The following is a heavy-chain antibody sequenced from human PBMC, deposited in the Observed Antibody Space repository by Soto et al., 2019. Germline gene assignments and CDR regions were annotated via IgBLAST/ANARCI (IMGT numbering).Heavy chain of an antibody. D-gene: IGHD3-10*01. Sequence: GSLRLSCAASGFTFSSYAMSWVRQAPGKGLEWVSAISGSGGSTYYADSVKGRFTISRDNSKNTLYLQMNSLRAEDTAVYYCAKSSVLLWFGELYNYYYGMDVWGQGTTVTVSS. CDR2: ISGSGGST. CDR3: AKSSVLLWFGELYNYYYGMDV. CDR1: GFTFSSYA. J-gene: IGHJ6*02. V-gene: IGHV3-23*01.